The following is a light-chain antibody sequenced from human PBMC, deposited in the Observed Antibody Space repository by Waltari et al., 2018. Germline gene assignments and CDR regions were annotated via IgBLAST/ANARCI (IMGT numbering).Light chain of an antibody. J-gene: IGKJ1*01. V-gene: IGKV3-15*01. CDR2: RAS. CDR3: QEYNNWPPTWT. CDR1: QRISSN. Sequence: EIVMTQSPATLSVSPGERATLSCRASQRISSNLAWYQQKPGQTPRLLIYRASTRATGIPARFTGSGSGTDFTLTISSMQSEDFAVYYCQEYNNWPPTWTFGQGTKVEIK.